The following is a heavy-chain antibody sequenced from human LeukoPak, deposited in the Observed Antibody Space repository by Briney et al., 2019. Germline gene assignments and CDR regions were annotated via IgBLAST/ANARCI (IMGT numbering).Heavy chain of an antibody. CDR1: GFTFSSYW. J-gene: IGHJ4*02. D-gene: IGHD3-22*01. CDR2: INSDGSSI. CDR3: ARVFYISPYYDSSGYYAG. Sequence: PGGSLRLSCAASGFTFSSYWMHWVRQAPGRGLVWFSRINSDGSSISYADSVKGRFTISRDNAKNTLYLQMNSLRAEDTAVYYCARVFYISPYYDSSGYYAGWGQGTLVTVSS. V-gene: IGHV3-74*01.